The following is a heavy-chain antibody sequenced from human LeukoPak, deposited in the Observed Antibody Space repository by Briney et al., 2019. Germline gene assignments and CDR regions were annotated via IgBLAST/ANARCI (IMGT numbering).Heavy chain of an antibody. CDR2: IRYDGSNK. D-gene: IGHD4-23*01. V-gene: IGHV3-30*02. Sequence: PGGSLRLSCAAPGFTFSSYGMHWVRQAPGKGLEWVAFIRYDGSNKYYADSVKGRFTISRDNSKNTLYLQMNSLRAEDTAVYYCAKDTEAHGGGGAFDIWGQGTMVTVSS. J-gene: IGHJ3*02. CDR3: AKDTEAHGGGGAFDI. CDR1: GFTFSSYG.